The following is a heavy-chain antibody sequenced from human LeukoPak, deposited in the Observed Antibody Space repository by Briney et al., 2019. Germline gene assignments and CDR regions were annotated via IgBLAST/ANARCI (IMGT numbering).Heavy chain of an antibody. CDR2: INPNGGST. CDR3: ARNAVVVGSAFDI. Sequence: ASVKVSCKASGYTFTSYYMHWVRQAPGQGLERMGIINPNGGSTSYAQKFQGRVTMTRDTSTSTVYMELSSLRSEDTAVYYCARNAVVVGSAFDIWGQGTMVTVSS. V-gene: IGHV1-46*01. D-gene: IGHD2-15*01. CDR1: GYTFTSYY. J-gene: IGHJ3*02.